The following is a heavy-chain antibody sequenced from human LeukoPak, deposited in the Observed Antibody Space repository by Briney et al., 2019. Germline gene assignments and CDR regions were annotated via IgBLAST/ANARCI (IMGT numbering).Heavy chain of an antibody. Sequence: SETLSLTCTVSGGSISSGDYYWSWIRQHPRKGLEWIGYIYYSGSTHYNPSLKSRVTISVDTSKNQFSLKLSSVTAADTAVYYCARGYYDSSGYYELDYWGQGTLVTVSS. D-gene: IGHD3-22*01. CDR1: GGSISSGDYY. J-gene: IGHJ4*02. CDR2: IYYSGST. V-gene: IGHV4-31*03. CDR3: ARGYYDSSGYYELDY.